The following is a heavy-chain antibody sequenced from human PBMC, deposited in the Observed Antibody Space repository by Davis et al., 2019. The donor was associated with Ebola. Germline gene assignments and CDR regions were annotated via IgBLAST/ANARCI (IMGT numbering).Heavy chain of an antibody. J-gene: IGHJ6*02. D-gene: IGHD3-3*01. V-gene: IGHV4-34*01. CDR2: MNHSGTP. CDR3: ARGGKGGIFGVVSNPYYYYFYAMDV. CDR1: GGSFSAYY. Sequence: PGGPLRLSCAVYGGSFSAYYWTWIRQPPGKGLEWIGEMNHSGTPNYNPSLKSRVTISLDTSKNQFSLKLTSVTAADTAVYYCARGGKGGIFGVVSNPYYYYFYAMDVWGQGTTVTVSS.